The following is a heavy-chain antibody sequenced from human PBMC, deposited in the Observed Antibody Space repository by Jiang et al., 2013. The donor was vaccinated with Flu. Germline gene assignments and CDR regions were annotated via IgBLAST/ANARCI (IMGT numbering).Heavy chain of an antibody. CDR2: INPNGGDT. J-gene: IGHJ5*02. D-gene: IGHD5-18*01. Sequence: SGAEVKKPGASVKVSCKASGYTFTDYYMNWVRQAPGQRLEWMGWINPNGGDTNYAQKFEGRVTMTRDTPISTAYMELSRLTSGDTAVYYCARDVADTSSSVWFDPWGQGTLVTVSS. CDR1: GYTFTDYY. V-gene: IGHV1-2*02. CDR3: ARDVADTSSSVWFDP.